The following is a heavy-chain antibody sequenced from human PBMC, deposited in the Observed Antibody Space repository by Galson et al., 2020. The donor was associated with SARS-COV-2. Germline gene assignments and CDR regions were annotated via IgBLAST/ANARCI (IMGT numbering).Heavy chain of an antibody. CDR1: GGSISSGGYY. CDR3: ARAKVAAFKTGFDP. J-gene: IGHJ5*02. CDR2: IYDSGST. D-gene: IGHD2-15*01. V-gene: IGHV4-31*03. Sequence: SETLSLTCTVSGGSISSGGYYWSWLRQHPGKGRVWRGYIYDSGSTYSNPSLKSRVTISVDPSKNQFSLKLSPVTAADTAVYYCARAKVAAFKTGFDPWGQGTLVTVSS.